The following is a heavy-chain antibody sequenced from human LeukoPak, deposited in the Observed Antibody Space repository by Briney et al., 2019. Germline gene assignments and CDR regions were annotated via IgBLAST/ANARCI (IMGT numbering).Heavy chain of an antibody. D-gene: IGHD1-26*01. CDR1: GFTFSSFA. CDR3: ARLYRVNIVGDFDY. Sequence: GGSLRLSCAASGFTFSSFATSWVRQAPGKGLEWVSAISGSGGSTYYADSVKGRFTISRDDSKNTLYLQMNSLRAEDTAVYYCARLYRVNIVGDFDYWGQGTLVTVSS. V-gene: IGHV3-23*01. CDR2: ISGSGGST. J-gene: IGHJ4*02.